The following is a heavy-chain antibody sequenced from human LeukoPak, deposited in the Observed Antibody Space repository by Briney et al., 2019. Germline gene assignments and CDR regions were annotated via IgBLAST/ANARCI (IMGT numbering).Heavy chain of an antibody. V-gene: IGHV1-2*02. D-gene: IGHD3-10*01. Sequence: GASVKVSCKASGYTFTGYYMHWVRQAPGQGLEWMGWINPNSGGTNYAQKFQGRVTMTRDTSISTAYKELSRLRSDDTAVYYCARVPRRTMVRGVIAHPTFDYWGQGTLVTVSS. CDR1: GYTFTGYY. CDR2: INPNSGGT. CDR3: ARVPRRTMVRGVIAHPTFDY. J-gene: IGHJ4*02.